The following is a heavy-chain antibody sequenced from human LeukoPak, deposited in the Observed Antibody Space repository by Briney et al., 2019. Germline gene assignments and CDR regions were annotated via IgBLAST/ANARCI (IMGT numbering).Heavy chain of an antibody. Sequence: SETLSLTCTVSGGSISSGSYYWSWIRQPAGKGLEWIGRIYTSGSTNYNPSLKSRVTISVDTSKNQFSLKLSSVTAADTAVYYCARIRRPYSSSWYSGFDYWGQGTLVTVSS. CDR2: IYTSGST. D-gene: IGHD6-13*01. CDR3: ARIRRPYSSSWYSGFDY. J-gene: IGHJ4*02. V-gene: IGHV4-61*02. CDR1: GGSISSGSYY.